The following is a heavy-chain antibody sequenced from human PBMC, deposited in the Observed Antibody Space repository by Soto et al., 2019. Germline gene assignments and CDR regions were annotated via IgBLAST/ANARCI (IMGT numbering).Heavy chain of an antibody. CDR2: INPNSGGT. CDR1: GYTFTGYY. J-gene: IGHJ3*02. V-gene: IGHV1-2*04. Sequence: ASVKVSCKASGYTFTGYYMHWVRQAPGQGLERMGWINPNSGGTNYAQKFQGWVTMTRDTSISTAYMELSRLRSDDTAVYYCARVGSSPGQDAFDIWGQGTMVTVSS. CDR3: ARVGSSPGQDAFDI.